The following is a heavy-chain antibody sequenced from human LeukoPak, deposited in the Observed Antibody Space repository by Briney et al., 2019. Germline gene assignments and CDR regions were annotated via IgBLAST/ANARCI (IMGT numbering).Heavy chain of an antibody. Sequence: GASVKLSCKASGYTFTNYYMHWVRQAPGQGLEWMGWINPSSGGTNYAQKLQGRVAMTWDTSISTAYVDLSRLRSDDTAVYYCARDNGRRVGEYYFDYWGQGTLVTVSS. J-gene: IGHJ4*02. D-gene: IGHD3-10*01. CDR1: GYTFTNYY. CDR2: INPSSGGT. CDR3: ARDNGRRVGEYYFDY. V-gene: IGHV1-2*02.